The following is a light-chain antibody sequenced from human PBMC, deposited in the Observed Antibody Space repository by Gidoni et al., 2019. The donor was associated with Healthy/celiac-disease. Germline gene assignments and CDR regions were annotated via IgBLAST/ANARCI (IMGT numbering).Light chain of an antibody. V-gene: IGKV3-11*01. CDR2: DAA. CDR1: QSGSSY. Sequence: PATRSSTPGERAALSCRASQSGSSYLAMYQQTPGQAPRLLNYDAANMATGVPARFSGSGSGTDFTRTISSLEPEDFAVYYCQQRSNWSITFGQXTRLEIK. CDR3: QQRSNWSIT. J-gene: IGKJ5*01.